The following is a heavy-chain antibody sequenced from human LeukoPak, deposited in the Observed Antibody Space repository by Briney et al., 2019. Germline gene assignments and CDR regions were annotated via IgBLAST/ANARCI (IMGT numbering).Heavy chain of an antibody. CDR1: GYTFTNYG. Sequence: ASVKVSCKASGYTFTNYGISWVRQAPGQGLEWMGWISAYNGNTKSAKKFQGRVTMTTDTYTATAYMEMRSLRSDDTAVYYCARGGSSWSAEYFQYWGQGTQVTVSS. D-gene: IGHD6-13*01. CDR2: ISAYNGNT. V-gene: IGHV1-18*04. CDR3: ARGGSSWSAEYFQY. J-gene: IGHJ1*01.